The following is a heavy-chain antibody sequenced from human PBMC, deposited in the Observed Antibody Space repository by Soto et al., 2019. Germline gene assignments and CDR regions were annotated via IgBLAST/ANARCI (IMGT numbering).Heavy chain of an antibody. J-gene: IGHJ6*02. D-gene: IGHD1-26*01. Sequence: SETLSLTCTVSGGSISSYYWSWIRQPPGKGLEWIGYIYYSGSTNYNPSLKSRVTISVDTSKNQFSLKLSSVTAADTAVYYCARGGWGYYGMDVWGQGTTVTVSS. CDR2: IYYSGST. V-gene: IGHV4-59*01. CDR1: GGSISSYY. CDR3: ARGGWGYYGMDV.